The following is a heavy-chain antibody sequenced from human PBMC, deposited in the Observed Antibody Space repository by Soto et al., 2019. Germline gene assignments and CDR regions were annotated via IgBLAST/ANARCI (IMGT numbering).Heavy chain of an antibody. Sequence: SVTRSLTCTVSGGYLSREGYYWSWIGLPPGKALEWLGHTHNSGTSYSDPSLKSLVTISVDTSKSQFSLKLSSVTAADTAVYYCARVRLRTGYYYYYGMDVWGQGTTVTISS. CDR2: THNSGTS. CDR3: ARVRLRTGYYYYYGMDV. D-gene: IGHD4-17*01. J-gene: IGHJ6*02. CDR1: GGYLSREGYY. V-gene: IGHV4-31*01.